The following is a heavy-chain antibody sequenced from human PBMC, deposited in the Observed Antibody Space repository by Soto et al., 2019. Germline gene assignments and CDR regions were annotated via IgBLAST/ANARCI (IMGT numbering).Heavy chain of an antibody. CDR1: GFPFSTYE. D-gene: IGHD6-13*01. CDR2: ISSGGGTK. J-gene: IGHJ4*02. Sequence: EVQLVESGGGLVQPGGSLRLSCAPSGFPFSTYEMNWVRQARGKGLEWVSYISSGGGTKYYADSVKGRFTISRDNAKNSLYLQMNSLRAEDTAVYSCTRIAASGTKFDYWGQGTLVTVSS. V-gene: IGHV3-48*03. CDR3: TRIAASGTKFDY.